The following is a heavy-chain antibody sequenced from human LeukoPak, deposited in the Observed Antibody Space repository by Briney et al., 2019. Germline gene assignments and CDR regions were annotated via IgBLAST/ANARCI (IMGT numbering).Heavy chain of an antibody. CDR3: ARETPPVGGSHDDYDY. D-gene: IGHD1-26*01. Sequence: PGGSLRLSCAASGFTFSSYEMNWVRRAPGKGLEWVSYISSSGSTIYYADSVKGRFTISRDNAKNSLYLQMNSLRAEDTAVYYCARETPPVGGSHDDYDYWGQGTLVTVSS. V-gene: IGHV3-48*03. CDR1: GFTFSSYE. J-gene: IGHJ4*02. CDR2: ISSSGSTI.